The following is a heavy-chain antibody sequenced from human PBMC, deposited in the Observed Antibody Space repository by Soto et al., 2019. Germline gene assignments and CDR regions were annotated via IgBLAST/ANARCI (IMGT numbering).Heavy chain of an antibody. CDR1: GFTFSSYW. J-gene: IGHJ4*02. Sequence: PGGSLRLSCAASGFTFSSYWMSWVRQAPGKGLEWVANIKQDGSEKYYVDSVKGRFTTSRDNAKNSLYLQMNSLRAEDTAVYYCARAYSYGHVDYWGQGTLVTVSS. V-gene: IGHV3-7*01. D-gene: IGHD5-18*01. CDR2: IKQDGSEK. CDR3: ARAYSYGHVDY.